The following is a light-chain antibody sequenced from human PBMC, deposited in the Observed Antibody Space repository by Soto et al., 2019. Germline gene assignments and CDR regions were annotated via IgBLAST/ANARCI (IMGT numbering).Light chain of an antibody. J-gene: IGLJ2*01. V-gene: IGLV2-14*02. CDR1: SSDVGSYNL. CDR2: EGS. CDR3: QSYDRSLSSPI. Sequence: QSVLTQPASVSGSPGQSITISCTGTSSDVGSYNLVSWYQQHPGKAPKLMIYEGSKRPSGVSNRFSGSKSGNTASLAITGLQADDEADYYCQSYDRSLSSPIFGGGTQLTVL.